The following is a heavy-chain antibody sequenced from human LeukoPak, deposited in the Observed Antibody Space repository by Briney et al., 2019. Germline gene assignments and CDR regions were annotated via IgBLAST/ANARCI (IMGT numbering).Heavy chain of an antibody. Sequence: EASVKVSCKASGYTFTSYYMHWVRQAPGQGLEWMGWINPNSGGTNYAQKFQGRVTMTRDTSISTAYMELSRLRSDDTAVYYCARDVGYGQTDHYWGQGTLVTVSS. D-gene: IGHD5-18*01. CDR3: ARDVGYGQTDHY. CDR2: INPNSGGT. J-gene: IGHJ4*02. CDR1: GYTFTSYY. V-gene: IGHV1-2*02.